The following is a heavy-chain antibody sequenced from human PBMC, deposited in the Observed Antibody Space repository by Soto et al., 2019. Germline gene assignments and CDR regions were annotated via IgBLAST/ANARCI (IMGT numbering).Heavy chain of an antibody. J-gene: IGHJ6*02. CDR1: GFTFSSYA. CDR3: AKDGAARVDHYYGMDV. D-gene: IGHD6-6*01. Sequence: EVQLLESGGGLVQPGGSLRLSCAASGFTFSSYAMSWVRQAPGKGLEWVSAISGSGGSTYYADSVKGRFTISRDNSKNTLYLQMNSLRAEDTAVYYCAKDGAARVDHYYGMDVWGQGTTVTVSS. CDR2: ISGSGGST. V-gene: IGHV3-23*01.